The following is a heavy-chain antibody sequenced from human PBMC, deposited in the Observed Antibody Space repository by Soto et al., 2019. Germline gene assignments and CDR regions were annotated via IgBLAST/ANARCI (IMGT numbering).Heavy chain of an antibody. Sequence: GGSLRLSCAASGFTFSSYGMHWVRQAPGKGLEWVAVIWYDGSNKYYADSVKGRFTISRDNSKNTLYLQMNSLRAEDTAVYYCARDSYNGIAARFPRSHWFDPWGQGTLVTVSS. CDR3: ARDSYNGIAARFPRSHWFDP. V-gene: IGHV3-33*01. J-gene: IGHJ5*02. CDR1: GFTFSSYG. CDR2: IWYDGSNK. D-gene: IGHD6-6*01.